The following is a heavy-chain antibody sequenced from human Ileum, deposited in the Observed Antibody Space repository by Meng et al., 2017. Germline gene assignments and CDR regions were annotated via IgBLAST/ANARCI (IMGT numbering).Heavy chain of an antibody. CDR1: GFTVSSNY. D-gene: IGHD4-17*01. J-gene: IGHJ6*02. CDR2: IYRGDST. Sequence: GGSLRLSCPASGFTVSSNYMSWVRQAPGKGLEWVSVIYRGDSTYYADCVTGRFTISRDKSKNTLYRQMNSLRAEDTAVYYCARDYGAYVDGTDYYYGMDDWGQGTMVTVSS. V-gene: IGHV3-53*01. CDR3: ARDYGAYVDGTDYYYGMDD.